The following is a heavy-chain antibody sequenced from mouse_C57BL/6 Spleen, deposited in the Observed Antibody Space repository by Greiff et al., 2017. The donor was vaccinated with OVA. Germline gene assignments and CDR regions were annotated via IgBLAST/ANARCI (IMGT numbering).Heavy chain of an antibody. J-gene: IGHJ3*01. CDR1: GYAFSSYW. Sequence: QVQLKESGAELVKPGASVKISCKASGYAFSSYWMHWVKQRPGKGLEWIGQIYPGDGDTNYNGKFKGKATLTADKSSSTAYMQLSSLTSEDSAVYFCARYDYETFAYWGQGTLVTVSA. V-gene: IGHV1-80*01. CDR3: ARYDYETFAY. CDR2: IYPGDGDT. D-gene: IGHD2-4*01.